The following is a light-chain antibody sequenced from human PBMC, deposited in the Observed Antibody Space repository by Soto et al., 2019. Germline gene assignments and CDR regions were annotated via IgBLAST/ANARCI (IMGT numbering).Light chain of an antibody. CDR1: SSNTWANFP. CDR2: GNT. CDR3: QSYDTSLSAVV. J-gene: IGLJ2*01. V-gene: IGLV1-40*01. Sequence: QSVLTQPPSVSGGPGQRVAISCAGSSSNTWANFPVHWYQHLPGTAPKLLIYGNTNRPSGVPDRFSGSKSATSASLAITGLQPEDEADYYCQSYDTSLSAVVFGGGTKLTVL.